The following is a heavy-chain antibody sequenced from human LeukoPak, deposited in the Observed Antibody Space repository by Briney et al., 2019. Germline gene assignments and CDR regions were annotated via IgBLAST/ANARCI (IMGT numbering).Heavy chain of an antibody. Sequence: PGGSLRLSCAASGFTFSSYGMHWVRQAPGKGLEWVAVISYDGSNKYYADSVKGRFTISRDNSKNSLYLQMNSLRAEDTAVYYCATQHTLWSPLDCWGQGTLVTVSS. V-gene: IGHV3-30*03. CDR1: GFTFSSYG. D-gene: IGHD3-10*01. CDR3: ATQHTLWSPLDC. J-gene: IGHJ4*02. CDR2: ISYDGSNK.